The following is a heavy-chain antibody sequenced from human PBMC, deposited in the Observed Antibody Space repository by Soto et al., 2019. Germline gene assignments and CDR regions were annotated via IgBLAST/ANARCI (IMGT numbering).Heavy chain of an antibody. CDR1: GGSISSYY. CDR2: IYYSGST. J-gene: IGHJ2*01. CDR3: ARLSPLVVVPAAQWGYWHFDL. D-gene: IGHD2-2*01. Sequence: SETLSLTCTVSGGSISSYYWSWIRQPPGKGLEWFVYIYYSGSTNYNPSLKSRVTISVDTSKNQFSLKLSSVTAADTAVYYCARLSPLVVVPAAQWGYWHFDLWGRGTLVTVSS. V-gene: IGHV4-59*08.